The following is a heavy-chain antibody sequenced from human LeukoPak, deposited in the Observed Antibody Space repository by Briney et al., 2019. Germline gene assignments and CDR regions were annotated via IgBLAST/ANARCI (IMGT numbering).Heavy chain of an antibody. CDR2: IYYSGST. CDR3: ARGENFDY. J-gene: IGHJ4*02. V-gene: IGHV4-59*08. CDR1: GGSISSYY. Sequence: SETLSLTCTVSGGSISSYYWSWIRQPPGKGLEWIGYIYYSGSTNYNPSLKSRVTISVDTSRNQFSLKLSSVTAADTAVYYCARGENFDYWGQGTLVTASS.